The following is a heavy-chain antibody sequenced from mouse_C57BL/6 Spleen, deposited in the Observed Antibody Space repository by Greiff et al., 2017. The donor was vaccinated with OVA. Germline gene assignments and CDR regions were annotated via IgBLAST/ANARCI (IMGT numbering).Heavy chain of an antibody. CDR3: ARFDGYSPFDY. Sequence: EVKLMESEGGLVQPGSSMKLSCTASGFTFSDYYMAWVRQVPEKGLEWVANINYDGSSTYYLDSLKSRFIISRDNAKNILYLQMSSLKSEDTATYYCARFDGYSPFDYWGQGTTLTVSS. J-gene: IGHJ2*01. CDR1: GFTFSDYY. V-gene: IGHV5-16*01. CDR2: INYDGSST. D-gene: IGHD2-3*01.